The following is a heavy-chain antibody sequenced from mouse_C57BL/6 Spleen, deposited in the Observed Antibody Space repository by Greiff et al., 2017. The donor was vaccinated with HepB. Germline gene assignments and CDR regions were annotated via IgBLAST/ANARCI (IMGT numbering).Heavy chain of an antibody. Sequence: EVKLVESGGGLVKPGGSLKLSCAASGFTFSDYGMHWIRQAPEKGLEWVAYISSGSSTIYYADTVKGRFTISRDNAKNTLFLQMTSLRSEDTAMYYCAKLRLYYYAMDYWGQGTSVTVSS. D-gene: IGHD1-1*01. V-gene: IGHV5-17*01. J-gene: IGHJ4*01. CDR2: ISSGSSTI. CDR1: GFTFSDYG. CDR3: AKLRLYYYAMDY.